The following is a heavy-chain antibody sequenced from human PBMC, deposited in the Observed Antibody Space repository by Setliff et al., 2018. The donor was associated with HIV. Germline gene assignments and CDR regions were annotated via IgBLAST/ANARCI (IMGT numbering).Heavy chain of an antibody. CDR2: FSFGGNT. Sequence: ASETLSLTCGASGASNSDNTYSWGWVRQPPGQGLEWLGSFSFGGNTHYNPSLKSRLTISVDTSTNQFSLRVTSVTAADTAIYYCVRLKIYEGTSKLSTFMRGVARKYYFESWGQGKLVTVSS. CDR1: GASNSDNTYS. D-gene: IGHD3-16*02. CDR3: VRLKIYEGTSKLSTFMRGVARKYYFES. J-gene: IGHJ4*02. V-gene: IGHV4-39*01.